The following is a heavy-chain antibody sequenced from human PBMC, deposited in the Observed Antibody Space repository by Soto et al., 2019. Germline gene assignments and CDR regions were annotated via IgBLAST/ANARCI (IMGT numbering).Heavy chain of an antibody. V-gene: IGHV4-39*01. J-gene: IGHJ6*03. CDR1: GGSISSSSYY. CDR2: IYYSGST. Sequence: SETLSLTCTVSGGSISSSSYYWGWIRQPPGKGLEWIGSIYYSGSTYYNPSLKSRVTISVDTSKNQFSLKLSSVTAADTAVYYCARLSNYYYYMDVWGKGTMVTASS. CDR3: ARLSNYYYYMDV.